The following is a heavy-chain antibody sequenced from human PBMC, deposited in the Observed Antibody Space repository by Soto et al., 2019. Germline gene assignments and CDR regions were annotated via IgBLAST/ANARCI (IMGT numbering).Heavy chain of an antibody. CDR2: ISSSSSTI. V-gene: IGHV3-48*02. Sequence: GGSLRLSCAASGFTFSSYSMNWVRQAPGKGLEWVSYISSSSSTIYYADSVKGRFTISRDNAKNSLYLQMNSLRDKDTAVYYCARDGVLVQPTGDYYYYYGMDVWGQGTTVTVSS. D-gene: IGHD2-8*01. J-gene: IGHJ6*02. CDR1: GFTFSSYS. CDR3: ARDGVLVQPTGDYYYYYGMDV.